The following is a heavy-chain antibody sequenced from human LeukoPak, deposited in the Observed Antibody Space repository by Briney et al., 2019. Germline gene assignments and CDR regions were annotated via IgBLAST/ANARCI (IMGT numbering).Heavy chain of an antibody. CDR1: GAAMTSYH. V-gene: IGHV4-59*01. J-gene: IGHJ4*02. CDR2: IYHRANT. CDR3: SGGRSSRYSDY. D-gene: IGHD3-9*01. Sequence: SETLSLTCIVSGAAMTSYHWNWFRQTPGKRLEWIGYIYHRANTNFITSYSSSLRSRVSMSVDMSKNHFSLKLSSVTAADTAIYYCSGGRSSRYSDYWGQGALVTVFS.